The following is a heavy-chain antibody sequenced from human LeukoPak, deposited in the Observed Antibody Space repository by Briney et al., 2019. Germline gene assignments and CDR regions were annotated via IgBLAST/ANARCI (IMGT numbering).Heavy chain of an antibody. V-gene: IGHV3-11*06. CDR3: ARVTLYGESALDY. Sequence: SGGSLRLSCAASGSTFSDHYMSWIRQAPGKGLEWVSYISGSSHYTNTADSVKGRFTISRDNAKSSLFLQMNSLRTEDTAVYYCARVTLYGESALDYWGQGALVTVSS. J-gene: IGHJ4*02. D-gene: IGHD4-17*01. CDR2: ISGSSHYT. CDR1: GSTFSDHY.